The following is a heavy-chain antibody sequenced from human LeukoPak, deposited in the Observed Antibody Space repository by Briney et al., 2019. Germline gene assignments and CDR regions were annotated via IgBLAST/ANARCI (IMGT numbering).Heavy chain of an antibody. J-gene: IGHJ4*02. D-gene: IGHD1-26*01. CDR2: IHSSGST. CDR1: SGSICNIY. Sequence: SETLSLTCSVSSGSICNIYWSWIRQSPEQGLEWIGYIHSSGSTDYNPSFKSRVVVSVDTSKNQFSLKLYSVTAADTAVYYCARHGLKLVGASTIYFDNWGQGTLVTVSS. CDR3: ARHGLKLVGASTIYFDN. V-gene: IGHV4-59*08.